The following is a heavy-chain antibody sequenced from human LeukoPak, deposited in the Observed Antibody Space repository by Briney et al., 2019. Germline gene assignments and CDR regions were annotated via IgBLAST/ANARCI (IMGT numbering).Heavy chain of an antibody. V-gene: IGHV3-72*01. CDR3: ALTVWDLKLGY. D-gene: IGHD1-26*01. Sequence: SGGSLRLSCAASGFIFSDHYLDWVRQAPGEGLEWVGRSRNKDRSYTTEYAASVKGRFTISRDDSKKSLYLQMNSLKTEDTAIYYCALTVWDLKLGYWGPGTLVTVSS. CDR2: SRNKDRSYTT. CDR1: GFIFSDHY. J-gene: IGHJ4*02.